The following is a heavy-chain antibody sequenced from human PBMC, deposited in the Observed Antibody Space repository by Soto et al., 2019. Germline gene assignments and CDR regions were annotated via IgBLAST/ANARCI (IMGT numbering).Heavy chain of an antibody. J-gene: IGHJ4*02. CDR3: ARAGGRLQSLYYFDY. CDR1: GGTFSSYA. CDR2: IIPIFGTA. V-gene: IGHV1-69*13. D-gene: IGHD3-16*01. Sequence: SVKVSCKASGGTFSSYAISWVRQAPGQGLEWMGGIIPIFGTANYAQKFQGRVTITADEPTSTAYMELSSLRSEDTAVYYCARAGGRLQSLYYFDYWGQGTLVTVSS.